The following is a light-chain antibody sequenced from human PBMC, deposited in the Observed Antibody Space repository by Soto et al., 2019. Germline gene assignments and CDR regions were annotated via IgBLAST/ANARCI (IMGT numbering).Light chain of an antibody. CDR1: QSVSSY. J-gene: IGKJ4*01. CDR2: DAS. V-gene: IGKV3-11*01. Sequence: EIVLTQSPATLSLSPGERATLSCRASQSVSSYLAWYQQKPGQAPRLLIYDASNRATGIPARFSGSGSGTGLIFTNSSLESEGLAVYYWQKGRKGRLTWGGGTKVQIK. CDR3: QKGRKGRLT.